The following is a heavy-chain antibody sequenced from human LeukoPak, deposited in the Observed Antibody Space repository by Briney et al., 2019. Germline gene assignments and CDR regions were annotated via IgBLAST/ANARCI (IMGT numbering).Heavy chain of an antibody. CDR2: ISYDGSNK. Sequence: GGSLRLSCAASGFTFSSYGMHWVRQAPGKGLEWVAVISYDGSNKYYADSVKGRFTISRDNSKNTLYLQMNSLRAEDTAVYYCAKRRGGSGSYRFDPWGQGTLVTVSS. CDR1: GFTFSSYG. V-gene: IGHV3-30*18. J-gene: IGHJ5*02. D-gene: IGHD3-10*01. CDR3: AKRRGGSGSYRFDP.